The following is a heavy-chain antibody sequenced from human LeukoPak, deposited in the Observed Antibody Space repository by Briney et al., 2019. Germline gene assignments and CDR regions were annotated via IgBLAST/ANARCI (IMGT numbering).Heavy chain of an antibody. V-gene: IGHV4-4*02. CDR2: IYHSGST. CDR1: GGSISSSNW. Sequence: SETLSLTCAVSGGSISSSNWWSWVRQPPGKGLEWIGEIYHSGSTNYNPSLKSRVTISVDKSKNQFSLKLSSVTAADTAVYYCARKYYYGSGSYYNHGSNWFDPWGQGTLVTVSS. CDR3: ARKYYYGSGSYYNHGSNWFDP. J-gene: IGHJ5*02. D-gene: IGHD3-10*01.